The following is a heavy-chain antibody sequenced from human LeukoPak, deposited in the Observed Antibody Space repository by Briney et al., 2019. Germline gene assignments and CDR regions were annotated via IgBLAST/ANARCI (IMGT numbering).Heavy chain of an antibody. D-gene: IGHD3-9*01. J-gene: IGHJ6*02. CDR2: ISNSGST. V-gene: IGHV4-4*07. CDR3: ARGPYYDVLDRMDV. Sequence: SETLSLTCTVSGGSISSYYWSWMRQPAGKGLEWIGRISNSGSTNNNPSLKSRVTMSVDTSKNQFSLNLSSVTAADTAVYYCARGPYYDVLDRMDVWGQGTTVTVSS. CDR1: GGSISSYY.